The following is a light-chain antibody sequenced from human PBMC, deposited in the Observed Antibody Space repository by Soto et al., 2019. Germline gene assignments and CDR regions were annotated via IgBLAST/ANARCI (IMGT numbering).Light chain of an antibody. CDR1: QSVSIW. J-gene: IGKJ1*01. Sequence: DIQMTQSPSTVSAAVGDTVTITCRASQSVSIWLAWYQQKLGRAPRLLIYDASSLESGVPSRFSGRGSGTHFTLTITILQPEDFATYYCLQDSNYPWRFGQRTKVDI. CDR3: LQDSNYPWR. CDR2: DAS. V-gene: IGKV1-5*01.